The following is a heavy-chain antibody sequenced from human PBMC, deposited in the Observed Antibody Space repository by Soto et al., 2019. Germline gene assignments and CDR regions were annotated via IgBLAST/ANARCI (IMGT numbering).Heavy chain of an antibody. CDR3: ARLKSAADGMDV. J-gene: IGHJ6*02. V-gene: IGHV5-51*01. CDR2: IYPGDSDT. CDR1: GYTFTSYW. Sequence: LKISCKGSGYTFTSYWIAWVRQMPGKGLEWMGIIYPGDSDTRYSPSFQGQVTISADKSISTAYLQWNSLKAADTAIYYCARLKSAADGMDVWGQGTTVTVSS. D-gene: IGHD6-13*01.